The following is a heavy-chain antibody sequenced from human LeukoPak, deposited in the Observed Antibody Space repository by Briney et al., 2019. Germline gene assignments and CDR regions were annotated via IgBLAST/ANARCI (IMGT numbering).Heavy chain of an antibody. CDR3: ARVPNWNDSPYYFDY. J-gene: IGHJ4*02. CDR1: GASISNYY. CDR2: IYYSGST. D-gene: IGHD1-1*01. Sequence: PSETLSLTCTVSGASISNYYWSWIRQPAGKGLEWIGYIYYSGSTYYNPSLKSRVTISVDTSKNQFSLKLSSVTAADTAVYYCARVPNWNDSPYYFDYWGQGTLVTVSS. V-gene: IGHV4-59*06.